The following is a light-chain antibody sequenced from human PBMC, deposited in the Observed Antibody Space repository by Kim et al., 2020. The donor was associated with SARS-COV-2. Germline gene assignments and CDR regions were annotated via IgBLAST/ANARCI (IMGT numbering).Light chain of an antibody. CDR1: QDISNY. CDR2: AAS. V-gene: IGKV1-27*01. Sequence: GDRVTITCRASQDISNYLAWFQLKPGKAPKLLIYAASALQPGVPSRFSGSGSGTDFTLTVTSLQPEDVATYYCQKCDSAPWTFGQGTKGDI. CDR3: QKCDSAPWT. J-gene: IGKJ1*01.